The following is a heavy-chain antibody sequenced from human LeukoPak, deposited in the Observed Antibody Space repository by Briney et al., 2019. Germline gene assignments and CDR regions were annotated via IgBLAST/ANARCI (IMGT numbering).Heavy chain of an antibody. Sequence: GGSLRLSCAASGFTFSSYAMSWVRQAPGKGLEWVSAISGSGGSTYYADSVKGRFTISRDNSKNTLYLQMNSLRAEDTAVYYCAHYGSGSYYNEDAFDIWGQGTMVTVSS. CDR1: GFTFSSYA. CDR2: ISGSGGST. J-gene: IGHJ3*02. D-gene: IGHD3-10*01. V-gene: IGHV3-23*01. CDR3: AHYGSGSYYNEDAFDI.